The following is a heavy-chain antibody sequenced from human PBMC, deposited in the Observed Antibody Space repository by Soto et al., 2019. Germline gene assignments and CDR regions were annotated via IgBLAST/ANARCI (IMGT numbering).Heavy chain of an antibody. CDR2: IWYDGSNK. V-gene: IGHV3-33*01. Sequence: PGGSLRLSCAASGFTFSSYGMHWVRQAPGKGLEWVAVIWYDGSNKYYVDSVKGRFTISRDNAKNSLYLQMNSLRAEDTAVYYCARENWNYGNDYWGQGTLVTVSS. J-gene: IGHJ4*02. D-gene: IGHD1-7*01. CDR3: ARENWNYGNDY. CDR1: GFTFSSYG.